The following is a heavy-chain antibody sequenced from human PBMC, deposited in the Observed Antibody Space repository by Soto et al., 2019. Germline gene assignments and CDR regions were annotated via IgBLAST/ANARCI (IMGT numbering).Heavy chain of an antibody. CDR2: ISSSSSTI. CDR3: ARDNGDDEVVVGAFDI. J-gene: IGHJ3*02. V-gene: IGHV3-48*01. Sequence: EVQLVESGGGLVQPGGSLRLSCAASGFTFSRYNMNWVRQAPGKGLEWVSYISSSSSTIYYADSVKGRFTISRDNAKNSLYLQMNSLRAEDTAVYYCARDNGDDEVVVGAFDIWGQGTMVTVSS. D-gene: IGHD2-21*01. CDR1: GFTFSRYN.